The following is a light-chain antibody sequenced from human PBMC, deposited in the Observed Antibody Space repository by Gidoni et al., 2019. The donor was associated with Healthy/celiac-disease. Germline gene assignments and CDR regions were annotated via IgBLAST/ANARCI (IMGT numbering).Light chain of an antibody. Sequence: DIQMTQSPSSLSASVGDRVTITCQSSQGSRNDLGWYQQKPREAPKRLIYGASSLQSGVPSRFSGSGSGTEFTLTISSLQPEDFATYYCLQHNSYPWTFGQGTKVEIK. CDR1: QGSRND. J-gene: IGKJ1*01. V-gene: IGKV1-17*01. CDR3: LQHNSYPWT. CDR2: GAS.